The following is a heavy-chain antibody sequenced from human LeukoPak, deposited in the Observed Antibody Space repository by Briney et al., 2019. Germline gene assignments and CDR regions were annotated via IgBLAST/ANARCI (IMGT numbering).Heavy chain of an antibody. CDR1: GGSISSSSYY. Sequence: PSETLSLTCTASGGSISSSSYYWGWIRQPPGKGLEWIGSIYYSGSTYYNPSLKSRVTISVDTSKNQFSLKLSSVTAADTAVYYCAEVPAAYNWFDPWGQGTLVTVSS. CDR3: AEVPAAYNWFDP. V-gene: IGHV4-39*07. J-gene: IGHJ5*02. CDR2: IYYSGST. D-gene: IGHD2-2*01.